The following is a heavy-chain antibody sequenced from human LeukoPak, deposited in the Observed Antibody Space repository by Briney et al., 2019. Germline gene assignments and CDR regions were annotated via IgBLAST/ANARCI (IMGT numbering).Heavy chain of an antibody. Sequence: GASVKVSCNASGYTFTSYDINWVRQATGQGLEWMGWMNPNSGNTGYAQQFQGRVTMTRNTSISKAYMELRSLRSEDTAVYYCASSSGWPGWFDPWGQGTLVTVSS. CDR2: MNPNSGNT. CDR1: GYTFTSYD. J-gene: IGHJ5*02. CDR3: ASSSGWPGWFDP. V-gene: IGHV1-8*01. D-gene: IGHD6-19*01.